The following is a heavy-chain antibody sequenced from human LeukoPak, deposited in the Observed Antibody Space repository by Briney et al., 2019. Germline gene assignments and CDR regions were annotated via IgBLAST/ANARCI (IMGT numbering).Heavy chain of an antibody. V-gene: IGHV1-46*01. CDR3: AREEYSSSSGDY. CDR2: ISPSGGST. CDR1: GYTFTSNY. Sequence: ASVKVSCKAFGYTFTSNYMHWVRQAPGQGLEWMGVISPSGGSTTYAQKFQGRVTLTRDMSTSTDYLELSSLRAEDTAVYYCAREEYSSSSGDYWGQGTLVTVSS. D-gene: IGHD6-6*01. J-gene: IGHJ4*02.